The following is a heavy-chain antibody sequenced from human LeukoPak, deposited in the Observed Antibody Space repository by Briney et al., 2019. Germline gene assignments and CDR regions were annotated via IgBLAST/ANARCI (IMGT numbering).Heavy chain of an antibody. CDR2: IKQDGSEK. CDR3: AKSSYGSGSYCLFDY. CDR1: GFTFSSYW. V-gene: IGHV3-7*03. Sequence: GGSLRLSCVASGFTFSSYWMSWVRQAPGKGLEWVANIKQDGSEKYYVDSVKGRFTISRDNAKNTLYLQMNSLRAEDTALYYCAKSSYGSGSYCLFDYWGQGTLGTVPS. J-gene: IGHJ4*02. D-gene: IGHD3-10*01.